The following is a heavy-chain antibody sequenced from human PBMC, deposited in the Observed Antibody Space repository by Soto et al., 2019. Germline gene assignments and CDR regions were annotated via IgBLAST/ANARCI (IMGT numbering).Heavy chain of an antibody. CDR3: ASTYYYGSGSYRLDAFDI. CDR2: IYYSGST. D-gene: IGHD3-10*01. V-gene: IGHV4-59*01. CDR1: GGSISSYY. Sequence: QVQLQESGPGLVKPSETLSLTCTVSGGSISSYYWSWIRQPPGKGLEWIGYIYYSGSTNYNPSLKSRVTISVDTSKNQFSLKLSSVTAADTAVYYCASTYYYGSGSYRLDAFDIWGQGTMDTVSS. J-gene: IGHJ3*02.